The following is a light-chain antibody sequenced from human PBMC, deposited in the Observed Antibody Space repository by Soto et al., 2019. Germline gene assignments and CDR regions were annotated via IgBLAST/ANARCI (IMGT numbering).Light chain of an antibody. CDR1: QSVGKNY. Sequence: EIVLTQSPGTLSLSPGEGATLSCRASQSVGKNYLAWYKQKPGQAPRLLIYDASSRATGIPDRFSGSGSETNFTLTLTSLDPEDSPVYYRPQYSSAPLTFGGGTKVEIK. CDR2: DAS. V-gene: IGKV3-20*01. J-gene: IGKJ4*01. CDR3: PQYSSAPLT.